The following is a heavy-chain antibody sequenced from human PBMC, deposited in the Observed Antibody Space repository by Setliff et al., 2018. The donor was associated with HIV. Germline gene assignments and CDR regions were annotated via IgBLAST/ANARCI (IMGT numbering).Heavy chain of an antibody. J-gene: IGHJ4*02. CDR3: ARGGLY. CDR2: INPKSGAT. Sequence: ASVKVSCKASGYSFTGYYVNWVRQAPGQGLEWMGRINPKSGATKLAQKFQGRVTLTRDTAVTTVYMELTSLRSDDTAVHYCARGGLYWGQGTLATVSS. D-gene: IGHD3-16*01. CDR1: GYSFTGYY. V-gene: IGHV1-2*06.